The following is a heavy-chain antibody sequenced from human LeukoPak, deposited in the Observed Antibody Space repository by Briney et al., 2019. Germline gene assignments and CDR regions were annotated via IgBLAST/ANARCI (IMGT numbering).Heavy chain of an antibody. J-gene: IGHJ5*02. D-gene: IGHD6-13*01. V-gene: IGHV3-30*01. CDR2: ISYDGSNK. Sequence: HPGGSLRLSCAASGFTFSSYAMHWVRQAPGKGLEWVAVISYDGSNKYYADSVKGRFTISRDNSKNTLYLQMNSLRAEGTAVYYCARDLRIAAAGTERWFDPWGQGTLVTVSS. CDR1: GFTFSSYA. CDR3: ARDLRIAAAGTERWFDP.